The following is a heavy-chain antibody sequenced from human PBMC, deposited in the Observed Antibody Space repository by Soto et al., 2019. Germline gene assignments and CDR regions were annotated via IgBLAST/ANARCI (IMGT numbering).Heavy chain of an antibody. J-gene: IGHJ3*02. D-gene: IGHD3-22*01. Sequence: PGGSLRLSCAASGFTFSSYGMHWVRQAPGKGLEWVAVIWYDGSNKYYADSVKGRFTISRDNSKNTLYLQMNSLRAEDTAVYYCAREDSSGSLGAFDIWGQGTMVTVSS. CDR2: IWYDGSNK. CDR1: GFTFSSYG. V-gene: IGHV3-33*01. CDR3: AREDSSGSLGAFDI.